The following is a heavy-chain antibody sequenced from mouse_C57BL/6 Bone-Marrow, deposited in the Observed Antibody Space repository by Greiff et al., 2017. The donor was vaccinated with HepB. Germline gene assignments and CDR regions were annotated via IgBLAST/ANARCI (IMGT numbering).Heavy chain of an antibody. V-gene: IGHV2-6*01. Sequence: VQVVESGPGLVAPSQSLSITCTVSGFSLTSYGVDWVRQSPGKGLEWLGVIWGVGSTNYNSALKSRLSISKDNSKSQVFLKMNSLQTDDTAMYYCASAFYYGNYGFAYWGQGTLVTVSA. CDR3: ASAFYYGNYGFAY. D-gene: IGHD2-1*01. J-gene: IGHJ3*01. CDR1: GFSLTSYG. CDR2: IWGVGST.